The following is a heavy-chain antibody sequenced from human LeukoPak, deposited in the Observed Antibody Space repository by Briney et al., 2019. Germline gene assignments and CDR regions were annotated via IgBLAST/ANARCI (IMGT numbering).Heavy chain of an antibody. Sequence: ASVKVSCKASGYTFTSYDINWVRQATGQGLEWMGWMNPNSGNTGYAQKFQGRVTMTRNTSISTAYMELSSLRSEDTAVYYCARGRGSGWLKVHSSEYFKHWGQGTLVTVSS. CDR2: MNPNSGNT. V-gene: IGHV1-8*01. CDR1: GYTFTSYD. CDR3: ARGRGSGWLKVHSSEYFKH. D-gene: IGHD6-19*01. J-gene: IGHJ1*01.